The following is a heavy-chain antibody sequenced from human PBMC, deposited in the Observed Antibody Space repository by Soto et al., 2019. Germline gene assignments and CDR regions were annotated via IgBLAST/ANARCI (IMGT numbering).Heavy chain of an antibody. J-gene: IGHJ3*02. CDR1: GYTFTSYG. CDR3: ARDLIAVAGSGVTFDI. CDR2: ISAYNGNT. D-gene: IGHD6-19*01. Sequence: ASMKVSCKASGYTFTSYGISWVRQAPGQGLEWMGWISAYNGNTNYAQKLQGRVTMTTDTSTSTAYMELRSLRSDDTAVYYCARDLIAVAGSGVTFDIWGQGTMVTVSS. V-gene: IGHV1-18*01.